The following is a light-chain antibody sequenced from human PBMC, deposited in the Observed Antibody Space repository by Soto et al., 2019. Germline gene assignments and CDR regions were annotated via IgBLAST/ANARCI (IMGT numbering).Light chain of an antibody. Sequence: QYALTQPASVSGSPGQSITISCTGVSSDIGTENFVSWYQHHPGKAPKLMIFDVSHRPSGVSYRFSASKSGNSDSLTISGLQAEDEADYYCSSYTASSTPVFGGGTKLTVL. V-gene: IGLV2-14*03. CDR2: DVS. CDR1: SSDIGTENF. CDR3: SSYTASSTPV. J-gene: IGLJ3*02.